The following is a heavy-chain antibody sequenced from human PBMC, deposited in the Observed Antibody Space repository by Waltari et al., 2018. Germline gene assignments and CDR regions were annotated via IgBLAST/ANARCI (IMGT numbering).Heavy chain of an antibody. D-gene: IGHD5-18*01. CDR2: NIPTFGTA. CDR1: GGTFSSYA. CDR3: ARPARGGAANDAFDI. J-gene: IGHJ3*02. Sequence: QVQLVQSGAEVKKPGSSVKVSCKASGGTFSSYAISWVRQAPGQGLEWMGRNIPTFGTANYAQKFQGRVTITADKSTSTAYMELSSLRSEDTAVYYCARPARGGAANDAFDIWGQGTMVTVSS. V-gene: IGHV1-69*13.